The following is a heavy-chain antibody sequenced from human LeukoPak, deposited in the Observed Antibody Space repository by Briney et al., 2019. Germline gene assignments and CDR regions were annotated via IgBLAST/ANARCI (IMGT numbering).Heavy chain of an antibody. J-gene: IGHJ4*02. CDR1: GGSFSGYY. CDR3: ARSRVATWDFDY. CDR2: INHSGST. D-gene: IGHD5-12*01. Sequence: PSETLSLTCAVYGGSFSGYYWSWIRQPPGKGLEWIGEINHSGSTNYNPSLKSRVTISVDTSKNQFSLKLSSVTAADTAVYYCARSRVATWDFDYWGQGTLVTVSS. V-gene: IGHV4-34*01.